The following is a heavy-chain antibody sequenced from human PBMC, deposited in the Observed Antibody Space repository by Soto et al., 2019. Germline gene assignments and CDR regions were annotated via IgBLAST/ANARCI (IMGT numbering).Heavy chain of an antibody. CDR1: GGTFGSYT. J-gene: IGHJ4*02. Sequence: QVQLVQSGTEVKRPGSSVKVSCTASGGTFGSYTLTWVRQAPGQEIEWGGGIFPAFGRTDVAQNFQDRVTLSADDSKSTVFLELRGLRSEDTALYYCTRGSDLWTGPNAPFAYWGQGTLLTVSS. CDR3: TRGSDLWTGPNAPFAY. CDR2: IFPAFGRT. D-gene: IGHD3-3*01. V-gene: IGHV1-69*01.